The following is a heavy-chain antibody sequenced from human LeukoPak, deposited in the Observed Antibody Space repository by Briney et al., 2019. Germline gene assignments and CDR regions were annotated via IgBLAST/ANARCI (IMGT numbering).Heavy chain of an antibody. CDR2: IYYSGST. V-gene: IGHV4-39*07. CDR3: AKAPTDIRPAERYSGSLWRRPEVVVGTYFDY. J-gene: IGHJ4*02. D-gene: IGHD6-6*01. Sequence: SETLSLTCTVSGGSISSSSYYWGWIRQPPGKGLEWIGSIYYSGSTYYNPSLKSRVTISVDTSKNQFSLKLSSVTAADTAVYYCAKAPTDIRPAERYSGSLWRRPEVVVGTYFDYWAQGTLVTVSS. CDR1: GGSISSSSYY.